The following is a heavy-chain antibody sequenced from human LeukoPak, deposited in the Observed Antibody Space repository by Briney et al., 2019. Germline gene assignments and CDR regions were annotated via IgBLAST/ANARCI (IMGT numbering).Heavy chain of an antibody. J-gene: IGHJ6*02. CDR3: AKKRWPDGSDYCAMDV. V-gene: IGHV3-23*01. CDR1: GFTFSSYA. CDR2: ISGSGGST. D-gene: IGHD3-10*01. Sequence: GGSLRLSCAASGFTFSSYAMTWVRQAPGKGLEWVSGISGSGGSTYYADSVKGRFTISRDNSKNTLYLQMNSLRAEDTAVYYCAKKRWPDGSDYCAMDVWGQGTTVTVSS.